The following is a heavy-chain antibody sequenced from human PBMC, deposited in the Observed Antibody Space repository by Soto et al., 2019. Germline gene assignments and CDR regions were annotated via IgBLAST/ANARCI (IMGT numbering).Heavy chain of an antibody. Sequence: EVQLVESGGGLVQPGGSLRLSCAASGFTFSSYYMSWVRQPPGKGLEWVANIKQDGSEKYYVDSVKGRFTISRDNAKNSLYLQMNSLRDEDTAVYYCARDGYAGGFDIWGQGTMVTVSS. CDR1: GFTFSSYY. CDR3: ARDGYAGGFDI. J-gene: IGHJ3*02. V-gene: IGHV3-7*01. CDR2: IKQDGSEK. D-gene: IGHD5-18*01.